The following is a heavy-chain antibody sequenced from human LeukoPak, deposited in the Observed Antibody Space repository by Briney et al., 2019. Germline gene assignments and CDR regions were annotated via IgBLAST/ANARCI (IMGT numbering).Heavy chain of an antibody. CDR2: IKSESDGGTT. V-gene: IGHV3-15*01. Sequence: GGSLRLSCVASGFTFSNAWMSWVRQAPGKGLELVGRIKSESDGGTTNYAEPVKGRFTISRDDSENTLFLQMNSVQMEDTAVYYCTTVRCTSTSCYRASWGRGTLVTASS. D-gene: IGHD2-2*01. CDR3: TTVRCTSTSCYRAS. CDR1: GFTFSNAW. J-gene: IGHJ5*02.